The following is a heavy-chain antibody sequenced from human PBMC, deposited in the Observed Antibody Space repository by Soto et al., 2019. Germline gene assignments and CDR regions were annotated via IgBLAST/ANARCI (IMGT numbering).Heavy chain of an antibody. Sequence: QVQLVQSGAEVKKPGASVKVSCKVSGYTLTELSMHWVRQAPGKGLEWMGGFDPEDGETIYAQKFQGRVTMTEDTATDTADMELSSLRSEDTAVYYCATDAEALGAFDIWGQGTMVTVSS. J-gene: IGHJ3*02. CDR2: FDPEDGET. CDR3: ATDAEALGAFDI. CDR1: GYTLTELS. D-gene: IGHD3-16*01. V-gene: IGHV1-24*01.